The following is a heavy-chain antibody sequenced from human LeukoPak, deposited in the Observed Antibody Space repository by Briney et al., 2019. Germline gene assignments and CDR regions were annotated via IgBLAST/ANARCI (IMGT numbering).Heavy chain of an antibody. CDR3: ARVYSSSSGWFDP. V-gene: IGHV3-7*01. Sequence: RGSLRLSCAASGFTFSNYGLSWVRQARGKGLEWVANIKQDGSEKYYVDSVKGRFTISRDNAKNALYLQMNSLRAEDTAVYYCARVYSSSSGWFDPWGQGTLVTVSS. D-gene: IGHD6-6*01. CDR2: IKQDGSEK. CDR1: GFTFSNYG. J-gene: IGHJ5*02.